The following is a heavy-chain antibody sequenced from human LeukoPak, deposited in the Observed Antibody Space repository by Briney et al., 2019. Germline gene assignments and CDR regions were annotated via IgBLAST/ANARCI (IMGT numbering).Heavy chain of an antibody. CDR3: ARLSSGIAAAMSG. Sequence: ASVKVSCKASGYTFTGFYMHWVRQAPGQGLEWMGWINPNSGGTNYAQKFQGRVTMTRDTSISTAYMELSRLRSDDTAVYYCARLSSGIAAAMSGWGQGTLVTVSS. D-gene: IGHD6-13*01. J-gene: IGHJ4*02. CDR1: GYTFTGFY. CDR2: INPNSGGT. V-gene: IGHV1-2*02.